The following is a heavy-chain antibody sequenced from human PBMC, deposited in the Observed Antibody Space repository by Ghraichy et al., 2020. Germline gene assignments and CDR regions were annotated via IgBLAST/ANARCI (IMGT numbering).Heavy chain of an antibody. CDR1: GFTFSSYW. CDR2: IKEDGSEK. V-gene: IGHV3-7*01. J-gene: IGHJ4*02. CDR3: ARGPLLRFLEWRYYFDY. D-gene: IGHD3-3*01. Sequence: GGSPRLSCAASGFTFSSYWMTWVRQAPGKGLEWVAHIKEDGSEKYYVDSVKGRFTISRDNAKNSLCLQMNSLRAEDTAVYYCARGPLLRFLEWRYYFDYWGQGTLVTVSS.